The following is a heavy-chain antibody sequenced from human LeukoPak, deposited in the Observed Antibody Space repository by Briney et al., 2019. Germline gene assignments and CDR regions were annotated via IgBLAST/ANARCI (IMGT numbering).Heavy chain of an antibody. CDR3: ARDYYYYGMDV. J-gene: IGHJ6*02. Sequence: PSETLSLTCTVSGGSISSYYWSWIRQPPGKGLEWIGYIYYSGSTNYNPSLRSRVTISVDTSKNQFSLKLSSVTAADTAVYYCARDYYYYGMDVWGQGTTVTVSS. V-gene: IGHV4-59*12. CDR1: GGSISSYY. CDR2: IYYSGST.